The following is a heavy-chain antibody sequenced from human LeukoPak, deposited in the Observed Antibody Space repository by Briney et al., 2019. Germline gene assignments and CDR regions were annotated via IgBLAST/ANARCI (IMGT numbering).Heavy chain of an antibody. J-gene: IGHJ4*02. V-gene: IGHV3-7*03. CDR3: AKDNGVRGEQWLHLDY. Sequence: GGSLRLSCAASGFTFKTYWMSWVRQAPGKGLEWVANIKQDGSEKYYVDSVKGRFTISRDNTKNSLYLQMNGLRAEDTALYYCAKDNGVRGEQWLHLDYWGQGSLVTVSS. D-gene: IGHD6-19*01. CDR2: IKQDGSEK. CDR1: GFTFKTYW.